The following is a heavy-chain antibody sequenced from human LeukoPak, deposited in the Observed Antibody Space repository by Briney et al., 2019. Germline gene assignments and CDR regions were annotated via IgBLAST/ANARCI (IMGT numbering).Heavy chain of an antibody. CDR1: GFTFSSHW. J-gene: IGHJ3*02. CDR2: IWQEGSEK. Sequence: QPGGSLTLSCVASGFTFSSHWMSWVRQAPGKGLEWVANIWQEGSEKYYVDSVKGRFTISRDNTRNSLFLHMNSLRAEDTAVYYCARDLSDDYGDSIDAFDIWGQGTMVTVSS. D-gene: IGHD4-17*01. V-gene: IGHV3-7*01. CDR3: ARDLSDDYGDSIDAFDI.